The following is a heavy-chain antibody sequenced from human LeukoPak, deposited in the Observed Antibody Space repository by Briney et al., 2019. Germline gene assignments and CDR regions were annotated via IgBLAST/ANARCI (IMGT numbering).Heavy chain of an antibody. Sequence: PGGSLRLSCKVSGFTFDDYAMHWVRHTPGKGLEWVSGITWNRDNIGYGDSVKGRFTISRDNVKNVLYLQMNSLRPEVTALYYCAKDLSSAITSALVLDVWGQGTTVIVS. J-gene: IGHJ6*02. D-gene: IGHD3-22*01. CDR1: GFTFDDYA. V-gene: IGHV3-9*01. CDR3: AKDLSSAITSALVLDV. CDR2: ITWNRDNI.